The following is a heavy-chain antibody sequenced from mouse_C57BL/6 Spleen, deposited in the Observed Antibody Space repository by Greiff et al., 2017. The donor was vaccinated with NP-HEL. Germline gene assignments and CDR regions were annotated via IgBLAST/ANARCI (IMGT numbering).Heavy chain of an antibody. V-gene: IGHV1-15*01. CDR3: TTTD. J-gene: IGHJ2*01. CDR2: IDPETGGT. CDR1: GYTFTDYE. Sequence: VKLVESGAELVRPGASVTLSCKASGYTFTDYEMHWVKQTPVHGLEWIGAIDPETGGTAYNQKFKGKAILTADKSSSTAYMELRSLTSEDSAVYYCTTTDWGQGTTLTVSS. D-gene: IGHD1-1*01.